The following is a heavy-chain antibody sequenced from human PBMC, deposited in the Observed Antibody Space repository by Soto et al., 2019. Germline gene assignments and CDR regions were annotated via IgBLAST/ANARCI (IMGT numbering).Heavy chain of an antibody. J-gene: IGHJ6*02. CDR1: GFTFSSYW. Sequence: EVLLMESGGGLVQPGGSLRLSCAASGFTFSSYWMHWVRQAPGKGLVWVSRINSDGKSTNYADSVKGRFTISRDNAKNTLYMQMNSLRGEDTAVYYCARSEDIVVVEADPSYGMDVWGQGTTVTVSS. CDR3: ARSEDIVVVEADPSYGMDV. V-gene: IGHV3-74*01. D-gene: IGHD2-15*01. CDR2: INSDGKST.